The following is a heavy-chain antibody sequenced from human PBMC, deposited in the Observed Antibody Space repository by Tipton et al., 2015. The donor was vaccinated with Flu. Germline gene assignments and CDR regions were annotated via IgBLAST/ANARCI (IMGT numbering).Heavy chain of an antibody. D-gene: IGHD3-16*01. V-gene: IGHV3-33*01. CDR2: IWYDGSNK. CDR1: GFTFSSYG. J-gene: IGHJ6*02. Sequence: SLRLSCAASGFTFSSYGMHWVRQAPGKGLEWVAVIWYDGSNKYYADSVKGRFTISRDNSKNTLYLQMNSLRAEDTAVYYCARGGPSYYYYYGMDVWGQGTTVTVSS. CDR3: ARGGPSYYYYYGMDV.